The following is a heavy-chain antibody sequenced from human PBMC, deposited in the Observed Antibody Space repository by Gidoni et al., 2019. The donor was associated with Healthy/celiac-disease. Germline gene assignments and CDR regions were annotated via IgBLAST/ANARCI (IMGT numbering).Heavy chain of an antibody. J-gene: IGHJ6*02. CDR1: GGTFRSYA. D-gene: IGHD2-15*01. V-gene: IGHV1-69*01. Sequence: QVQLVQSGAEVKKPGSSVKVSCQASGGTFRSYASSCVRQAPGQGLEWMGGLIPIFGTANYAQKFQGRVTITADESTSTAYMELSSLRSEDTAVYYCARARGFCSGGSCRPYYYYYYGMDVWGQGTTVTVSS. CDR3: ARARGFCSGGSCRPYYYYYYGMDV. CDR2: LIPIFGTA.